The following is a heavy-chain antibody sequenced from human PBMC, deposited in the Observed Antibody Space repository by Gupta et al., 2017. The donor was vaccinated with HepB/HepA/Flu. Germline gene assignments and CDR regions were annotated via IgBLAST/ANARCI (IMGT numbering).Heavy chain of an antibody. CDR1: GFTFDDSA. J-gene: IGHJ4*02. Sequence: EVQLVAFGGGVVQPGGSLRLSCAASGFTFDDSAMHWVRQAPGKGLDWVSLISGDGGSTYYADSVKGRFTISRDNSKNSLYLQMNSLRTEDTALYYCARSSDFWSGYYWTDYWGQGTLVTVSS. CDR2: ISGDGGST. CDR3: ARSSDFWSGYYWTDY. V-gene: IGHV3-43*02. D-gene: IGHD3-3*01.